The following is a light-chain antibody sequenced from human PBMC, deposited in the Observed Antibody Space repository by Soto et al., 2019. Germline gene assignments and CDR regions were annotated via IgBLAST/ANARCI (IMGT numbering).Light chain of an antibody. V-gene: IGKV3-20*01. J-gene: IGKJ1*01. CDR2: GAS. Sequence: VLTQAPGTLSLSPGERATLSCRASQSVSSSYLAWYQQKPGQAPRLLIYGASSRATGIPDRFSGSGSGTDFTLTISRLEPEDFAVYYCQQYGSTRWTFGQGTKVDIK. CDR3: QQYGSTRWT. CDR1: QSVSSSY.